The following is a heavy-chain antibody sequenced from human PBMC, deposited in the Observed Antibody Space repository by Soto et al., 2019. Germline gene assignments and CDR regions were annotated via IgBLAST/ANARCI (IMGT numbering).Heavy chain of an antibody. CDR2: FFIGGDT. CDR3: AREPLWSGPLPLDAFDL. V-gene: IGHV3-53*01. J-gene: IGHJ3*01. Sequence: PGGSLRLSCEVSGFSLSSYAIHWVRQAPGKGLEWVAVFFIGGDTHYAESVKGRFTISRDNSKNTLYLQMNSLRAEDTAVYYCAREPLWSGPLPLDAFDLWGQGTMVTVSS. D-gene: IGHD3-3*01. CDR1: GFSLSSYA.